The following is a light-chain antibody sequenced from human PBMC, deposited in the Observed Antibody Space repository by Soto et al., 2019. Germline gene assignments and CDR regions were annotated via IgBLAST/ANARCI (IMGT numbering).Light chain of an antibody. Sequence: QSVLTQPASVSGSPGQSINISCTGTSSDVGGYDRVSWYQQHPGKAPKLLIYEGTKRHSGISKRLSGSKSGNTASLTISGLQADDVADYYCCSSAGSRILSWVFGGGTKLTVL. CDR1: SSDVGGYDR. J-gene: IGLJ3*02. CDR2: EGT. CDR3: CSSAGSRILSWV. V-gene: IGLV2-23*01.